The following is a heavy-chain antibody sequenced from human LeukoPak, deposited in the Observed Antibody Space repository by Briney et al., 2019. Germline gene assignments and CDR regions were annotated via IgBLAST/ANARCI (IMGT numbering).Heavy chain of an antibody. J-gene: IGHJ4*02. CDR1: GFTFSSYA. CDR2: ISSNGGST. Sequence: GGSLRLSCAASGFTFSSYAMHWVRQAPGKGLEYVSAISSNGGSTYYANSVKGRFTISRDNSKNTLYLQMGSLRAEDMAVYYCARGDSSRGSYQDYWGQGTLVTVSS. CDR3: ARGDSSRGSYQDY. D-gene: IGHD1-26*01. V-gene: IGHV3-64*01.